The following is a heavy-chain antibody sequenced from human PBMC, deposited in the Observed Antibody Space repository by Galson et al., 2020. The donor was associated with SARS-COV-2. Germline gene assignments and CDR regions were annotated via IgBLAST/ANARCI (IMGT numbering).Heavy chain of an antibody. CDR3: ASLGHGDYPGHY. CDR2: ISSGRSII. Sequence: GESLKISCAASGFTFSSYEMNWVRQAPGKGLEWVSYISSGRSIISYADSVKGRFTISRDNDKNSLYLQMNSLRDEDTAVYYCASLGHGDYPGHYWGQGTLVTVYS. CDR1: GFTFSSYE. J-gene: IGHJ4*02. V-gene: IGHV3-48*03. D-gene: IGHD4-17*01.